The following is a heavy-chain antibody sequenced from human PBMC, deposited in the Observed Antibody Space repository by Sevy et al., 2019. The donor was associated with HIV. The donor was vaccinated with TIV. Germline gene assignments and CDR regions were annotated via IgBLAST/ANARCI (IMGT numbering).Heavy chain of an antibody. D-gene: IGHD6-19*01. Sequence: ASVKVSCKASGFTFASYDIYWVRQATGQGLEWMGWMYTNTGNTGFAQKFQGRVTMTRNTSITTAYMELSNLRSEDTAVYYCARVSGWYLRYGRDVWGQGTTVTVSS. J-gene: IGHJ6*02. V-gene: IGHV1-8*02. CDR1: GFTFASYD. CDR2: MYTNTGNT. CDR3: ARVSGWYLRYGRDV.